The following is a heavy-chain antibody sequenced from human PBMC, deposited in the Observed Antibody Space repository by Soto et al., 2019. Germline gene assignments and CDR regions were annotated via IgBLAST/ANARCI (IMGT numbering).Heavy chain of an antibody. V-gene: IGHV1-3*01. D-gene: IGHD3-10*01. CDR1: GYTFTSYA. Sequence: ASVKVSCKASGYTFTSYAMHWVRQAPGQRLEWMGWINAGNGNTKYSQKFQGRVTITRDTSASTAYMELSSLRSEDTAVYYCARDSVTMVRGVIXLTATGIGPLPEYGMDVWGPGTTVTVSS. J-gene: IGHJ6*02. CDR2: INAGNGNT. CDR3: ARDSVTMVRGVIXLTATGIGPLPEYGMDV.